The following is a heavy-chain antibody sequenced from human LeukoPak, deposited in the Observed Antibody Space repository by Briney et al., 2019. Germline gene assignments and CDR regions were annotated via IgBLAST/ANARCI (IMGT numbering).Heavy chain of an antibody. CDR3: ARDTGSYGWFDY. V-gene: IGHV4-4*07. J-gene: IGHJ4*02. CDR2: IYISGST. Sequence: SETLSLTCTVSGFSVSSNYWSWIRQPAGKGLEWIGRIYISGSTSYNPSLKSRVTLSLDTSKTQVSLKLNSVTAADTAVYYCARDTGSYGWFDYWGQGTLVTVSS. CDR1: GFSVSSNY. D-gene: IGHD3-16*01.